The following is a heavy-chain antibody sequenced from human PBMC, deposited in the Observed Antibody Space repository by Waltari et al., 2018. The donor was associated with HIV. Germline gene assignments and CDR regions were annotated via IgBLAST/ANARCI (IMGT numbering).Heavy chain of an antibody. CDR3: ASGIAGWDM. CDR1: GLAFSSHD. J-gene: IGHJ6*02. CDR2: IGAAGDS. Sequence: EVQLVESGGGLVPPGGSLRLSCTASGLAFSSHDMHWVRQVAGRGLEWGSGIGAAGDSYYGVSVKGRFTISRENAKNSLYLQMDSLRGEDTAVYYCASGIAGWDMWGPGTTVTVSS. V-gene: IGHV3-13*01. D-gene: IGHD1-1*01.